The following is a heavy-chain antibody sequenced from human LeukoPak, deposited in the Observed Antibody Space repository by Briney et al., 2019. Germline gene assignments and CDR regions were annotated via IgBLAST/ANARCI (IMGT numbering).Heavy chain of an antibody. CDR3: AGLYNSGWTDYMDV. D-gene: IGHD6-19*01. J-gene: IGHJ6*03. CDR2: IYYSGST. CDR1: GGSISSSSYY. Sequence: PSETLSLTCSVSGGSISSSSYYWRWIRQPPAKGLDWNGSIYYSGSTYYNPSLKSRVTISVDTSKNQFSLKLSSVTAADTAVYYCAGLYNSGWTDYMDVWGKGTTVTISS. V-gene: IGHV4-39*01.